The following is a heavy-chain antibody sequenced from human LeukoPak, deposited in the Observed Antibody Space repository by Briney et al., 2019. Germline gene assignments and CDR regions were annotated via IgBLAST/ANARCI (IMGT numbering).Heavy chain of an antibody. V-gene: IGHV3-66*01. CDR3: VRSGGIATRLIAAPFDY. D-gene: IGHD6-6*01. Sequence: GGSLRLSCAASGFTVSSNYMSWVRQAPGKGLEWVSSIYSGGSTYYTASVKGRFTIYRDNSKNTLFLQMNSLRPEDTAVYYCVRSGGIATRLIAAPFDYWGQGTLVTVSS. CDR1: GFTVSSNY. J-gene: IGHJ4*02. CDR2: IYSGGST.